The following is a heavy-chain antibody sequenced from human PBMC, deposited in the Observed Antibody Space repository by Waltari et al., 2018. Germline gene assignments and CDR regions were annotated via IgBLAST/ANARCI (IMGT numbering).Heavy chain of an antibody. J-gene: IGHJ4*02. CDR2: IIPICGTA. D-gene: IGHD2-8*01. CDR1: GGTFSSYA. Sequence: QVQLVQSGAEVKKPGSSVKVSCKASGGTFSSYAISWVRQAPGQGLEGMGRIIPICGTANYDQKLQGRVRITADKSTSTAYMELSSLGSEDTAVYYCARGTDAVSWIDWGQGTLVTVSS. CDR3: ARGTDAVSWID. V-gene: IGHV1-69*08.